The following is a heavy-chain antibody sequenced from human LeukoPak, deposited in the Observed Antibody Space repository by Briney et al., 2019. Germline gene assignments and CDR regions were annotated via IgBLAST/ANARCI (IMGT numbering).Heavy chain of an antibody. D-gene: IGHD3-16*01. J-gene: IGHJ4*02. CDR1: GYTFTSYG. CDR3: AREGLGELTLDY. V-gene: IGHV1-18*01. Sequence: ASVKVSCKASGYTFTSYGISWVRQAPGQGLEWMGWISTYNGDTNYAQKLQGRVTMTTDTSTSTAYMELRSLRTDDTAVYYCAREGLGELTLDYWGQGTLVTVSS. CDR2: ISTYNGDT.